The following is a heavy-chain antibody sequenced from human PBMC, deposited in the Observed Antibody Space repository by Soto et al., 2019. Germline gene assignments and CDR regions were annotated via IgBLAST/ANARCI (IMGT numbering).Heavy chain of an antibody. Sequence: QVQLVQSGAEVKKPGASVKVSCKASGYTFTSYDINWVRQATGQGLEWMRWMNPNSGNTGYAQKFQGRVTMTRNTSISTAYMELSSLRSEYTAVYYCATHDGARSWFDPWGQGTLVTVSS. D-gene: IGHD1-1*01. CDR3: ATHDGARSWFDP. CDR1: GYTFTSYD. V-gene: IGHV1-8*01. J-gene: IGHJ5*02. CDR2: MNPNSGNT.